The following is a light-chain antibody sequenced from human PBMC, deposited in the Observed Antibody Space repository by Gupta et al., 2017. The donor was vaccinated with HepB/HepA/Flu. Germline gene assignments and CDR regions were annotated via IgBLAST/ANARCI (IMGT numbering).Light chain of an antibody. Sequence: DIQLSQSPPYLCAAVGDRVTITCRASQGISGYLNLYQIQPGRAPKLVIYASSSLQRGVPSRFSGSGGGTEFTLSISSLHAEDFATYYCQQSYSTPYTFGQGTRLEIK. V-gene: IGKV1-39*01. J-gene: IGKJ2*01. CDR1: QGISGY. CDR3: QQSYSTPYT. CDR2: ASS.